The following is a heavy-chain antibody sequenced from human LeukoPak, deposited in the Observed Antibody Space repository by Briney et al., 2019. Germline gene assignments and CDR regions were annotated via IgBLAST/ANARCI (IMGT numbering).Heavy chain of an antibody. D-gene: IGHD3/OR15-3a*01. J-gene: IGHJ3*02. CDR1: GGNFNNYA. V-gene: IGHV1-69*04. CDR2: IIPALDRA. Sequence: SVKVSCKASGGNFNNYAVNWVRQAPAQGLQWMGRIIPALDRANYAHNFQGRLTITADKSTKTAYMELSSLRSEDTGLYFCARRTDAVDDAFDIWGQGTMLTVSS. CDR3: ARRTDAVDDAFDI.